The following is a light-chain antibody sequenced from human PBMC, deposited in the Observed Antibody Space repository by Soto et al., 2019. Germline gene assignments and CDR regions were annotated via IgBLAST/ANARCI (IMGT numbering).Light chain of an antibody. CDR2: DAS. CDR1: QDIGNY. V-gene: IGKV1-33*01. J-gene: IGKJ3*01. CDR3: QQYDVLPLS. Sequence: DIQMTQSPSSLSASVGDRVTITCQASQDIGNYLNWYQQKPGKAPKLLISDASNLEVGVPLRFSGSGAGTHFTVTINILQTEDIASYCCQQYDVLPLSFGRGTRVDI.